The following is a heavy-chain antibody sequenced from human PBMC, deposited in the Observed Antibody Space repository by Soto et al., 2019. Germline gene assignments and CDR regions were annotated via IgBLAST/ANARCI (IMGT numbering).Heavy chain of an antibody. Sequence: PGGSLRLSCAASGFTFSSYGMHWVRQAPGRGLEWVAVIWYDGSNKYYADSVKGRFTISRDNSKNTLYLQMNSLRAEDTAVYYCAREPGLGTVTTQPLDYWGQGTLVTVSS. CDR2: IWYDGSNK. CDR3: AREPGLGTVTTQPLDY. J-gene: IGHJ4*02. V-gene: IGHV3-33*01. CDR1: GFTFSSYG. D-gene: IGHD4-17*01.